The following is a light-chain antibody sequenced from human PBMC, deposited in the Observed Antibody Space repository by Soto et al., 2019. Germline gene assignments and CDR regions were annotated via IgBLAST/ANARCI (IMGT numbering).Light chain of an antibody. V-gene: IGLV1-40*01. J-gene: IGLJ3*02. CDR1: SSNIGAGYD. CDR3: QSFDSSLSGWV. CDR2: SNN. Sequence: QSVLTQPPSVSGAPGQRVTISCTGSSSNIGAGYDVHWYQQLPGTAPKLLIYSNNNRPSGVPDRFSGSTSGTSASLAITGLQAEDEADYYCQSFDSSLSGWVLGGGTKLTVL.